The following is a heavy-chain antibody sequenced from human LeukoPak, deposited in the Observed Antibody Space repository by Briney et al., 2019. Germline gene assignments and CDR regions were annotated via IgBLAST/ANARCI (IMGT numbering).Heavy chain of an antibody. CDR1: GGSISSYY. D-gene: IGHD3-22*01. V-gene: IGHV4-59*01. Sequence: SETLSLTCTVSGGSISSYYWSWIRQPPGKGLEWIGYIYYSGSTNYNPSLKSRVTISVDTSKNQFSLKLSSVTAADTAVYYCARAILEVYYDSSGYPPTGYWGQGTLVTVSS. CDR3: ARAILEVYYDSSGYPPTGY. CDR2: IYYSGST. J-gene: IGHJ4*02.